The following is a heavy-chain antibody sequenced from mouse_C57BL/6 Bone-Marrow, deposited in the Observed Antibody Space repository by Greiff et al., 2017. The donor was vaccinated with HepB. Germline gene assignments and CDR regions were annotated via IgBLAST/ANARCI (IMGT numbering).Heavy chain of an antibody. V-gene: IGHV1-52*01. CDR2: IDPSDSET. Sequence: GLEWIGNIDPSDSETHYKQKFKDKATLTVDKSSSTAYMQLSSLTSEDSAVYYCARYYYGSSYNWYFDVWGTGTTVTVSS. CDR3: ARYYYGSSYNWYFDV. D-gene: IGHD1-1*01. J-gene: IGHJ1*03.